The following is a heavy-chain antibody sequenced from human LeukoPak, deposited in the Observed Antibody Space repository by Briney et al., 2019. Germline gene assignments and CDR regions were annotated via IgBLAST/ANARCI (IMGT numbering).Heavy chain of an antibody. CDR2: ISAYNGNT. CDR3: ARGAVRGAHYYYGMDV. V-gene: IGHV1-18*01. D-gene: IGHD3-10*01. CDR1: GYTFTSYG. Sequence: GASVKVSCKASGYTFTSYGISWVRQAPGQGLEWMGWISAYNGNTNYAQKLQGRVTMTTDTSTSTAYMELRSLRSDDTAVYYCARGAVRGAHYYYGMDVWGQGTTVTVSS. J-gene: IGHJ6*02.